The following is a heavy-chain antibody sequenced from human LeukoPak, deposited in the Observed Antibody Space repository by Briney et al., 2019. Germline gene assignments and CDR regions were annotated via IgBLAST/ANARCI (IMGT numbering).Heavy chain of an antibody. CDR2: ISSSGSTI. CDR1: GFTFGDYY. CDR3: ARSEMWDCSGGSCDTANWFDP. J-gene: IGHJ5*02. D-gene: IGHD2-15*01. V-gene: IGHV3-11*01. Sequence: GVSLRLSCAASGFTFGDYYMSWIRQAPGKGLEWVSYISSSGSTIYYADSVKGRFTISRDNAKNSLYLQMNSLRAEDTAVYYCARSEMWDCSGGSCDTANWFDPWGQGTLVTVSS.